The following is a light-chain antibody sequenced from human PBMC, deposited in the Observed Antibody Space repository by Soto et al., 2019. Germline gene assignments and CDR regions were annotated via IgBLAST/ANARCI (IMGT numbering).Light chain of an antibody. Sequence: EIVLTQSPATLSLSPGERATLSCRSSQSVSSYLAWYQQKPGQAPRRLIYDASNRATGIPARFSGSGSATDFTLTISSLEPEDFAVSYCQQSSNWPYTFGHATKLEIK. CDR1: QSVSSY. V-gene: IGKV3-11*01. CDR2: DAS. CDR3: QQSSNWPYT. J-gene: IGKJ2*01.